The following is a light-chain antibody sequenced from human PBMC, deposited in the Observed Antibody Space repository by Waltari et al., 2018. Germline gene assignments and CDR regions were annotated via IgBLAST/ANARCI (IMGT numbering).Light chain of an antibody. J-gene: IGKJ1*01. V-gene: IGKV1-39*01. CDR3: QQTYRTPGT. CDR2: AAS. Sequence: DIQMTQSPSSLSASVGDRVTITCRASQTISTYLNWYQMKPGKPPKLLIFAASSLQSGVPSRFSGSGSGTEFTLTISSLQPGDFATYYCQQTYRTPGTFGQGTKVEIK. CDR1: QTISTY.